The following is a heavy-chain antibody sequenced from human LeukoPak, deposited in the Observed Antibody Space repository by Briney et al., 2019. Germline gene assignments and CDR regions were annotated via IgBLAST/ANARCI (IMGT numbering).Heavy chain of an antibody. CDR1: GFTFHHYA. J-gene: IGHJ4*02. CDR3: AKDKAPLYSGYDWDLDF. D-gene: IGHD5-12*01. V-gene: IGHV3-9*01. CDR2: ISWNSASI. Sequence: GGSLRLFCAASGFTFHHYALHWVRQVPGKGLEWVSGISWNSASIGYADSVKGRFTISRDNAKNSVYLQMNSLRAEDTALYYCAKDKAPLYSGYDWDLDFWGQGTLVTVSS.